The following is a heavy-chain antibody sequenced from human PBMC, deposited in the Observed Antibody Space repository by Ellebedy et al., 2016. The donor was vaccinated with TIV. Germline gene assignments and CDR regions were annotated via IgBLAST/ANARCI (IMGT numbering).Heavy chain of an antibody. V-gene: IGHV3-30-3*01. Sequence: GESLKISCAASGFTFSSYAMHWVRQAPGKGLEWVAVISYDGSNKYYADSVKGRFIISRDNSKNTLYLQMNILRAEDTAVYYCAREELGYCSGGSCYPLTNPPDYWGQGTLVTVSS. D-gene: IGHD2-15*01. CDR1: GFTFSSYA. J-gene: IGHJ4*02. CDR2: ISYDGSNK. CDR3: AREELGYCSGGSCYPLTNPPDY.